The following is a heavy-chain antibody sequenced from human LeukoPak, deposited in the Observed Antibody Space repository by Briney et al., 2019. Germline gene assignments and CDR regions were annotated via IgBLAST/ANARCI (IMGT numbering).Heavy chain of an antibody. CDR1: GGSISSYY. CDR2: IYYSGST. J-gene: IGHJ3*02. D-gene: IGHD5-18*01. V-gene: IGHV4-59*01. Sequence: PSETLSLTCTVSGGSISSYYWSWIRQPPGKGLEWIGYIYYSGSTNYNPSLKSRVTISVDTSKTQFSLKLSSATAADTAVYYCARSGYSYGADAFDIWGQGTMVTVSS. CDR3: ARSGYSYGADAFDI.